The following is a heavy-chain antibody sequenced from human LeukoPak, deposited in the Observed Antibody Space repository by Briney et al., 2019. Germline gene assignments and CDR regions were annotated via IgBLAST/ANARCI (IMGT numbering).Heavy chain of an antibody. D-gene: IGHD3-16*01. V-gene: IGHV1-69*13. Sequence: ASVKVSCKASGSTFSSYAISWVRQAPGQGLEWMGGIIPIFGTANYAQKFQGRVTITADESTSTAYMELSSLRSEDTAVYYCARDSGFPHDPFDYWGQGTLVTVSS. CDR3: ARDSGFPHDPFDY. CDR1: GSTFSSYA. CDR2: IIPIFGTA. J-gene: IGHJ4*02.